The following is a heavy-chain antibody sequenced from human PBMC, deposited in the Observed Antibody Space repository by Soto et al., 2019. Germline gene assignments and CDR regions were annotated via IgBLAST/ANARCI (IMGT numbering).Heavy chain of an antibody. CDR3: AKDATRTSGWYYFDY. Sequence: GGSLRLSCAASGFTFSILAMGWVRQAPGKGLEWVSVIDYSGGTTYYTDSVKGRFIISRDNSKKMLYLQMNSLRAEDTAVYYCAKDATRTSGWYYFDYWGQRALVTVSS. D-gene: IGHD6-19*01. CDR1: GFTFSILA. CDR2: IDYSGGTT. V-gene: IGHV3-23*01. J-gene: IGHJ4*02.